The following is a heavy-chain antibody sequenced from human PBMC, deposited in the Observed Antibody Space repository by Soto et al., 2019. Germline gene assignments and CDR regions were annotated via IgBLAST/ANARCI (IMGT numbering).Heavy chain of an antibody. V-gene: IGHV1-18*01. CDR1: GYTFTSYG. D-gene: IGHD2-2*01. CDR3: ARGVYIVVVPAALYYYYGMDV. J-gene: IGHJ6*02. CDR2: ISAYNGNT. Sequence: QVQLVQSGAEVKKPGASVKVSCKASGYTFTSYGISWVRQAPGQGLEWMGWISAYNGNTNYAQKLQGRVTMTTDTSTSTAYMELRSLRSDDTAVYYCARGVYIVVVPAALYYYYGMDVWGQGTTVTVSS.